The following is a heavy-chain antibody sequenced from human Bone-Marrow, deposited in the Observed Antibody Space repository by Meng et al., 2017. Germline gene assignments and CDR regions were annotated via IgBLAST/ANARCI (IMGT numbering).Heavy chain of an antibody. CDR1: RFIFSSYA. D-gene: IGHD3-3*01. CDR3: ARTYYDFWSGYLDY. V-gene: IGHV3-7*01. CDR2: IKQDGSEK. J-gene: IGHJ4*02. Sequence: GESLKISCAASRFIFSSYAMSWVRQAPGKGLEWVANIKQDGSEKYYVDSVKGRFTISRDNAKNSLYLQMNSLRAEDTAVYYCARTYYDFWSGYLDYWGQGTLVTVSS.